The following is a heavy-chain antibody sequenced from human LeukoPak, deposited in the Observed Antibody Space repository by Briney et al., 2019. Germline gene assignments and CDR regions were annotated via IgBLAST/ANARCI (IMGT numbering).Heavy chain of an antibody. CDR1: GFTFRSYA. D-gene: IGHD2-2*02. CDR3: ATIYL. V-gene: IGHV3-7*03. J-gene: IGHJ5*02. Sequence: GGSLRLSCAASGFTFRSYAMTWVRQAPGKGLEWVANIKQDGSEKYYVDSVKGRFTISRDNSKNTLFLQMNSLRAEDTAMYYCATIYLWGQGTLVTVSS. CDR2: IKQDGSEK.